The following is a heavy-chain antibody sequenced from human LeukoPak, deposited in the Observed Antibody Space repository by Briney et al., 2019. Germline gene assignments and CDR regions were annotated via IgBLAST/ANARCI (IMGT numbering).Heavy chain of an antibody. J-gene: IGHJ2*01. V-gene: IGHV4-59*01. CDR2: INYSGST. Sequence: SETLSLTCTVSGGTISSYYWSWIRQPPGKGLEWIGYINYSGSTNYNPSLKSRVTMSVVTSKNQFSLKLSSVTAADTAVYYCAREESWYFDLWGRGTLVTVSS. CDR3: AREESWYFDL. CDR1: GGTISSYY.